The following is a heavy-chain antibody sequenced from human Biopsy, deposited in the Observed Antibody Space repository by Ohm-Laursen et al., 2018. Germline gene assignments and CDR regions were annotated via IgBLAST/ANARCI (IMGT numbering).Heavy chain of an antibody. CDR2: INCKTGAT. CDR1: SYTFTDYN. J-gene: IGHJ4*02. CDR3: ARDPLNGHKHFDY. V-gene: IGHV1-2*02. Sequence: ATVKISCKASSYTFTDYNIHWMRQAPGQGLEWLGYINCKTGATNYAQKFQGTVTMTRDTSISTAYLALGSLRSADTAIYYCARDPLNGHKHFDYWGQGTLVIVSS. D-gene: IGHD2-8*01.